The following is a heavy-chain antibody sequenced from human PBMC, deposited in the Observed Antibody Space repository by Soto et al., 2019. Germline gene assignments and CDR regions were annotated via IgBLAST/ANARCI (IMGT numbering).Heavy chain of an antibody. CDR1: GFAFSPYG. J-gene: IGHJ4*02. Sequence: EVQLLESGGGLAQPGGSLRLSCAASGFAFSPYGMSWVRQAPGKGLEWVSSITSTGCTTYYADSVKGRFTISRDNSKNTLYLQMNSLRAEDTAVYYCAKVGISGTKYFEYWGQGTLVTVSS. D-gene: IGHD1-20*01. CDR2: ITSTGCTT. CDR3: AKVGISGTKYFEY. V-gene: IGHV3-23*01.